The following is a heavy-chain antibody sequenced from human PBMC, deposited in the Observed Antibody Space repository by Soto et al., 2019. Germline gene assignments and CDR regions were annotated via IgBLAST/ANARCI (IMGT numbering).Heavy chain of an antibody. CDR1: GGSISSSSYY. CDR3: ARQSGYYYGSGSYYKGHDAFDI. D-gene: IGHD3-10*01. J-gene: IGHJ3*02. Sequence: SETLSLTCTVSGGSISSSSYYWGWIRQPPGKGLEWIGSIYYSGSTYYNPSLKSRVTISVDTSKNQFSLKLSSVTAADTAVYYCARQSGYYYGSGSYYKGHDAFDIWGQGTMVTVSS. CDR2: IYYSGST. V-gene: IGHV4-39*01.